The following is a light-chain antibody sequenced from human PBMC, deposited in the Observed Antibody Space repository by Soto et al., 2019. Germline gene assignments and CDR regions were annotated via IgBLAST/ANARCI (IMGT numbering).Light chain of an antibody. J-gene: IGKJ5*01. V-gene: IGKV2-28*01. CDR2: LGS. Sequence: DNVMTQSPLSLPVTPGEPASNSFRSSQSLLFSNGKHYLDWYLQKPGQSPQLLIYLGSNRASGVPDRFSGSGSGTDFTLKISRVEAEDVGVYYCMQDLQAPSITFGQGTRLEIK. CDR3: MQDLQAPSIT. CDR1: QSLLFSNGKHY.